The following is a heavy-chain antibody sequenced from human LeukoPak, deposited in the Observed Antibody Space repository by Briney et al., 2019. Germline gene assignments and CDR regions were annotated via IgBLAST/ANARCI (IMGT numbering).Heavy chain of an antibody. J-gene: IGHJ5*02. CDR2: IIPIFGTA. D-gene: IGHD3-3*01. CDR1: GGTFSSYA. Sequence: SVKVSCKASGGTFSSYAISWVRQAPGQGLEWMGGIIPIFGTANYAQKFQGRVTITADESTSTAYMELSSLRSEDTAVYYCARDGALGVGFWSGYNWFDPWGQGTLVTVSS. CDR3: ARDGALGVGFWSGYNWFDP. V-gene: IGHV1-69*01.